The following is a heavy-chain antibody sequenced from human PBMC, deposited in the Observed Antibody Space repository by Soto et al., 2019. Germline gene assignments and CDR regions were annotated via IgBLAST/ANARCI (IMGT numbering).Heavy chain of an antibody. J-gene: IGHJ6*02. CDR3: ARARRQWLTLPRNYYYYYYGMDV. CDR1: GGSVISGSYY. V-gene: IGHV4-61*01. Sequence: SETLSLTCTVSGGSVISGSYYFICIRQPPWNGLELIGYIYYSGSTNYNPSLKSRVTISVDTSKNQFSLKLSSVTAADTAVYYCARARRQWLTLPRNYYYYYYGMDVWGQGTTVTVSS. D-gene: IGHD6-19*01. CDR2: IYYSGST.